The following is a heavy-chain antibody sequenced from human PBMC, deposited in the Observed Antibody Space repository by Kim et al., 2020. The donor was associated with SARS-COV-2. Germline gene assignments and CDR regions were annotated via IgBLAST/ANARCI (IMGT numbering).Heavy chain of an antibody. J-gene: IGHJ3*01. CDR1: GDSVSRNNAA. CDR2: TYYTSNWYN. V-gene: IGHV6-1*01. CDR3: AREVNNVFGV. D-gene: IGHD3-22*01. Sequence: SQTLSLTCAISGDSVSRNNAAWNWIRQSPSRGLEWLGRTYYTSNWYNDYAVFVNSRISINPDTSKNRCSLQLNSVTPEDTAVYYCAREVNNVFGVWGQGTMVTISS.